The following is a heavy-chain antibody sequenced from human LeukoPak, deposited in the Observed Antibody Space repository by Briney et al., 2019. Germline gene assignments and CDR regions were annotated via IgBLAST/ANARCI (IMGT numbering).Heavy chain of an antibody. CDR2: IGGRDGST. V-gene: IGHV3-23*01. D-gene: IGHD4-17*01. Sequence: GGSLRLSCAASGFTFSSYGMSWVRQAPGKGLEWVSAIGGRDGSTYYADSVKGRFTISRDNSKNTLYLQMNSLRAEDTAVYYCARDLDYGDSNWGQGTLVTVSS. J-gene: IGHJ4*02. CDR1: GFTFSSYG. CDR3: ARDLDYGDSN.